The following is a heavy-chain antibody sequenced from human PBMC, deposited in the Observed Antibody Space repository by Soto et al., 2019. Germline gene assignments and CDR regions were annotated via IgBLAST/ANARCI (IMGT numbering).Heavy chain of an antibody. Sequence: LTCTVSDGNIRSHYCSWIRQPTGKGLEWIGYIYYSGSTNYNPSLKSRVTISVDTSKNQFSLKLSSVTAADTAVYYCARQACSGGSCYPHGMDVWGQGTTVTVSS. J-gene: IGHJ6*02. D-gene: IGHD2-15*01. CDR1: DGNIRSHY. V-gene: IGHV4-59*08. CDR3: ARQACSGGSCYPHGMDV. CDR2: IYYSGST.